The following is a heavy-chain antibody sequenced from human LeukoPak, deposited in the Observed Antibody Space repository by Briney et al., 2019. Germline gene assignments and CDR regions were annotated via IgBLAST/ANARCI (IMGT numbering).Heavy chain of an antibody. D-gene: IGHD6-19*01. CDR1: GYTFTSYG. Sequence: GASVKVSCKASGYTFTSYGISWVRQAPGQGLEWMGWISAYNGNTNYAQKLQGRVTMTTDTSTSTAYMELRSLRSDDTAVYYCARDIQEDGYSSGWYAAPDYYYMDVWGKGTTVTVSS. J-gene: IGHJ6*03. CDR2: ISAYNGNT. CDR3: ARDIQEDGYSSGWYAAPDYYYMDV. V-gene: IGHV1-18*01.